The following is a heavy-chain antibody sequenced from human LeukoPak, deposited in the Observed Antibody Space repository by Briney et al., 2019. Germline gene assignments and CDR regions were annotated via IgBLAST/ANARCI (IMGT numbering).Heavy chain of an antibody. CDR2: IYPGDSDT. D-gene: IGHD3-3*01. V-gene: IGHV5-51*01. CDR1: GYSFTSYW. CDR3: ARGSLLDYYYGMDV. Sequence: GESLKISCKGTGYSFTSYWIAWVRQMPGKGLEWMGIIYPGDSDTKYSPSFQGQVTISADKSISTVYLQWSSLKAPDTAMYYCARGSLLDYYYGMDVWGQGTTVTVSS. J-gene: IGHJ6*02.